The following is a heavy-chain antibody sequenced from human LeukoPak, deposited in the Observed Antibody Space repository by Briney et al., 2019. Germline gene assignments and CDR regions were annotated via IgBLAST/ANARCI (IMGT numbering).Heavy chain of an antibody. Sequence: GGSLRLSCAASGFTFSTYWMTWVRQAPGKGLEWVANIKQDGSEKYYVDSVRGRFTISRDNAKNSLYLQMNSLRAEDTAVYYCARPYSSSRYGWFDPWGQGTLVTVSS. J-gene: IGHJ5*02. D-gene: IGHD6-13*01. CDR1: GFTFSTYW. CDR3: ARPYSSSRYGWFDP. CDR2: IKQDGSEK. V-gene: IGHV3-7*04.